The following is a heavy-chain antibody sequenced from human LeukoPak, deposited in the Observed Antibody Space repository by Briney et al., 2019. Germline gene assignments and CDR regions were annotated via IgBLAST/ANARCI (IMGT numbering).Heavy chain of an antibody. CDR3: ARDKPPGTVEQFFDI. D-gene: IGHD1/OR15-1a*01. Sequence: PSETLSLTCTVSGGSVSSGSYYWSWIRQPAGKGLEWIGRIYTSGSTNYNPSLKSRVTMSVDTSKNQFSLKLSSVTAADTAVYYCARDKPPGTVEQFFDIWGQGTMVTVSS. CDR1: GGSVSSGSYY. CDR2: IYTSGST. V-gene: IGHV4-61*02. J-gene: IGHJ3*02.